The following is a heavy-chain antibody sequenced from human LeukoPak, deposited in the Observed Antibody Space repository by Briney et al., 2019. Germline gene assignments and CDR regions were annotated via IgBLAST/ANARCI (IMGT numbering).Heavy chain of an antibody. CDR2: INQVGNEK. CDR1: GFTFSSYW. Sequence: GGSLRLSCAASGFTFSSYWMSWVRQAPGEGLEWVANINQVGNEKHCVDSVKGRFTISRDNAENSLYLQMNSLRAEDTAVYYCTKDAFPDYYYYMDVWGKGTTVTVSS. J-gene: IGHJ6*03. CDR3: TKDAFPDYYYYMDV. V-gene: IGHV3-7*01. D-gene: IGHD3-3*02.